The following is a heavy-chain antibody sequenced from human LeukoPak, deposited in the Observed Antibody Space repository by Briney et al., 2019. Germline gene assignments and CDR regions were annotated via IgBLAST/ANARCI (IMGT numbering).Heavy chain of an antibody. V-gene: IGHV4-61*02. CDR2: IYTSGST. CDR1: GGSISSGSYY. Sequence: SQTLSLTCTVSGGSISSGSYYWSWIRQPAGKGLEWIGRIYTSGSTNYNPSLKSRVTISVDTSKNQFSLKLSSVTAADTAVYYCATGPAGYSSGWSPIEYFQHWGQGTLVTVSS. J-gene: IGHJ1*01. CDR3: ATGPAGYSSGWSPIEYFQH. D-gene: IGHD6-19*01.